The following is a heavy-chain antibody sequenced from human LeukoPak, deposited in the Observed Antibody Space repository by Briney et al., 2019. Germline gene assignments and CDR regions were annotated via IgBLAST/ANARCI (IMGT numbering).Heavy chain of an antibody. J-gene: IGHJ6*03. CDR3: SRQVSDYFYYYIDV. CDR2: IYYRRTN. CDR1: GGHISSSSYY. V-gene: IGHV4-39*01. Sequence: SETLSLPCSVSGGHISSSSYYWHWIPQPPGKGLEWVGCIYYRRTNYYTSSLKRRVTIYEDTSKNRFSLLLTCVTASDVAVCSCSRQVSDYFYYYIDVWGEGTTVIVSS.